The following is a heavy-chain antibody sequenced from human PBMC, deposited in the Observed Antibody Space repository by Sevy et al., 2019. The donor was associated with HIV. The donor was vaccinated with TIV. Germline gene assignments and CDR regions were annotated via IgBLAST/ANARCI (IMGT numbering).Heavy chain of an antibody. J-gene: IGHJ4*02. Sequence: SETLSLTCSVSGGSITNDYWSWIRQPAGKGLEWIGRIYSSGTVHHNPSLKSRVTLSVDTSKKEFFLKMTSMTAADTAVYYCARGTTVTPFDYWGQGTLVTVSS. V-gene: IGHV4-4*07. D-gene: IGHD4-17*01. CDR1: GGSITNDY. CDR3: ARGTTVTPFDY. CDR2: IYSSGTV.